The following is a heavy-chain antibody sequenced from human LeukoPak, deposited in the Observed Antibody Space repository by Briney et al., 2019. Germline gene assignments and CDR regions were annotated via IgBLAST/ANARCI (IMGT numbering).Heavy chain of an antibody. V-gene: IGHV1-69*05. CDR2: IIPIFGTA. D-gene: IGHD3-22*01. CDR1: GGTFSSYA. J-gene: IGHJ4*02. Sequence: GASVKVSCKASGGTFSSYAISWVRQAPGQGLEWMGGIIPIFGTANYAQKFQGRVTITTDESTSTAYMELSSLRSEDTAVYYCARSTYYYDSSGYYLMDYWGQGTLVTVSS. CDR3: ARSTYYYDSSGYYLMDY.